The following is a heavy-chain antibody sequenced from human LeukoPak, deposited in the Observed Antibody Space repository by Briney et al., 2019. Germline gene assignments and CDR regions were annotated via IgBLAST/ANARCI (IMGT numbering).Heavy chain of an antibody. V-gene: IGHV3-48*02. CDR1: GFTFSIYS. J-gene: IGHJ2*01. CDR2: ISADSNTI. D-gene: IGHD2-15*01. Sequence: GGSLRLSCAASGFTFSIYSMNWVRQAPGEGLEWLSYISADSNTIYYADSVKGRFTISRGNAKTSLYLQMSTLRDEDTAVYYCARDRAAPTWFFDLWGRGTLVLVSS. CDR3: ARDRAAPTWFFDL.